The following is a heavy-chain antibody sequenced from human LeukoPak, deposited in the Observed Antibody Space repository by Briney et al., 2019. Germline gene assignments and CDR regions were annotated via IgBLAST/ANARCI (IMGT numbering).Heavy chain of an antibody. D-gene: IGHD2-15*01. J-gene: IGHJ6*03. V-gene: IGHV3-30*04. CDR1: RFTPAGDA. Sequence: GRSLRLSCAASRFTPAGDAMHWVRQAPGKGRGGGAVISYDGSNKYYADYVKGRFTISRDNSKNTICLQMNCLRGEAQALFYSANPAYAGYYYYMDVWGKGTTVTVSS. CDR3: ANPAYAGYYYYMDV. CDR2: ISYDGSNK.